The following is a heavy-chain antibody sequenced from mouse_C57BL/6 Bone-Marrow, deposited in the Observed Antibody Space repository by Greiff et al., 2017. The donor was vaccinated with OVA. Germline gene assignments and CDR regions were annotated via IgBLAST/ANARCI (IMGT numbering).Heavy chain of an antibody. V-gene: IGHV5-17*01. J-gene: IGHJ2*01. CDR3: ARRGYYGSKGDD. CDR1: GFTFSDYG. D-gene: IGHD1-1*01. CDR2: ISSGSSTI. Sequence: EVKLVESGGGLVKPGGSLKLSCAASGFTFSDYGMHWVRQAPETGLEWVAYISSGSSTIYYADTVKGRFTISRDNAKNTLFLQLTSLRSEDTAMDYCARRGYYGSKGDDWGQGTTLTVSS.